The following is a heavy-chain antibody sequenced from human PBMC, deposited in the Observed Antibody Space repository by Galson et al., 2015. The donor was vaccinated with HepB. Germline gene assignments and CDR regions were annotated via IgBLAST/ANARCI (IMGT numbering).Heavy chain of an antibody. J-gene: IGHJ6*02. D-gene: IGHD3-3*02. CDR2: FDPEDGET. Sequence: SVKVSCKVSGYTLTELSMHWVRQAPGKGLEWMRGFDPEDGETIYAQKFQGRVTMTEDTSTDTAYMELSSLRSEDTAVYYCATVALISIYGMDVWGQGTTVTVSS. V-gene: IGHV1-24*01. CDR1: GYTLTELS. CDR3: ATVALISIYGMDV.